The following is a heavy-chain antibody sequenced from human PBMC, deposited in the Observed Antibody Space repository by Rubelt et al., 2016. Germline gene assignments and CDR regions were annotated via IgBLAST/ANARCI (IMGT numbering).Heavy chain of an antibody. CDR2: IVPIFGTA. D-gene: IGHD3-16*01. J-gene: IGHJ4*02. CDR1: GGTFSSYA. CDR3: ARGKPRRGLGY. Sequence: QVQLVQSGAAAKKPGSSVTVSCKASGGTFSSYAISWVRQAPGQGLEWMGGIVPIFGTAKYGQKFQGRVTITADESTSTAYMELSSLRSEDTAVYYCARGKPRRGLGYWGQGTLVTVSS. V-gene: IGHV1-69*01.